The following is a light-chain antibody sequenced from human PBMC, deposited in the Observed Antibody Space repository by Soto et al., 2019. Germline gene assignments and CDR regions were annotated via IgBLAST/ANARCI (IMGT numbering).Light chain of an antibody. CDR2: GNS. CDR1: SSNIGAGYD. J-gene: IGLJ1*01. V-gene: IGLV1-40*01. CDR3: QSYDSSLSGLYV. Sequence: QLVLTQPPSVSGAPGQRVTISCTGSSSNIGAGYDVHWYQQLPGTAPKLLIYGNSNRPSGVPDRFSGSKSGTSASLAITGLQAEDEADYYCQSYDSSLSGLYVFGTGTK.